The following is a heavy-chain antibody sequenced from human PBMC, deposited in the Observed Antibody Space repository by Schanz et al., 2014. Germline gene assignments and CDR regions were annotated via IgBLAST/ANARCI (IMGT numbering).Heavy chain of an antibody. D-gene: IGHD3-10*01. J-gene: IGHJ3*02. CDR1: GYIFGSHG. Sequence: QLMQSGSEVRKPGASVKVSCKASGYIFGSHGMTWVRQAPGQGPELMGWINAHTGNTQYAQKFQGRVNMTRDTVTTTVHLELTRLRTDDTAIYYCARVHIATYHYNSPGAFDIWGQGTRVNGSS. V-gene: IGHV1-18*01. CDR3: ARVHIATYHYNSPGAFDI. CDR2: INAHTGNT.